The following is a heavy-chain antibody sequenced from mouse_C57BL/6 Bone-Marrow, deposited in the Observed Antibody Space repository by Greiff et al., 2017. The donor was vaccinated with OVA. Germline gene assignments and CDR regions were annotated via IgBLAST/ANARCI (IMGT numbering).Heavy chain of an antibody. Sequence: EVMLVESGGGLVQSGRSLRLSCATSGFTFSDFYMEWVRQAPGKGLEWIAASRNKANDYTTEYSASVKGRFIVSRDTSQSILYLQMNALRAEDTAIYYCARDARGGSSPFAYWGQGTLVTVSA. CDR2: SRNKANDYTT. CDR3: ARDARGGSSPFAY. D-gene: IGHD1-1*01. J-gene: IGHJ3*01. CDR1: GFTFSDFY. V-gene: IGHV7-1*01.